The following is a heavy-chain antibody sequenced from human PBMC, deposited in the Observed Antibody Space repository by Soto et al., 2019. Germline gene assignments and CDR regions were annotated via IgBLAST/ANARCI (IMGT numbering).Heavy chain of an antibody. Sequence: SSLKVSCKASGYTFTNYAMHWVRQAPGQRLEWMGWINAGNGNTKYSQKFQGRVTITRDTSASTAYMELSSLRSEDTAVYYCVRYWYDGFDPWGQGALVTVSS. D-gene: IGHD2-8*02. CDR3: VRYWYDGFDP. J-gene: IGHJ5*02. CDR1: GYTFTNYA. CDR2: INAGNGNT. V-gene: IGHV1-3*01.